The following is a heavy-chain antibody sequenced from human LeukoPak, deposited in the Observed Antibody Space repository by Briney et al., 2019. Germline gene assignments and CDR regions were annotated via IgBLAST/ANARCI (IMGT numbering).Heavy chain of an antibody. CDR2: MNPNSGNT. J-gene: IGHJ4*02. D-gene: IGHD6-13*01. CDR1: GYTFTSYD. CDR3: ARGLAAAGSFDY. V-gene: IGHV1-8*01. Sequence: ASVKVSCKASGYTFTSYDINWVRQATGQGLEWMGWMNPNSGNTGYAQKFQGRVTMTRNTSISTAYMELSSLRSEHTAVYYCARGLAAAGSFDYWGQGTLVTVSS.